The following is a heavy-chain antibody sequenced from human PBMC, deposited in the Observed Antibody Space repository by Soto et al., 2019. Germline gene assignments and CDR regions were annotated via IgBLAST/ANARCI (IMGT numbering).Heavy chain of an antibody. CDR3: ARHHTVTTFDYYYGMDV. D-gene: IGHD4-17*01. CDR1: GYSFTSYW. CDR2: IDPSDSYT. Sequence: PGESLKISCKGSGYSFTSYWIGWVRQMPGKGLEWMGRIDPSDSYTNYSPSFQGHVTISADKSISTAYLQWSSLKASDTATYYCARHHTVTTFDYYYGMDVWGQGTTVTVSS. J-gene: IGHJ6*02. V-gene: IGHV5-10-1*01.